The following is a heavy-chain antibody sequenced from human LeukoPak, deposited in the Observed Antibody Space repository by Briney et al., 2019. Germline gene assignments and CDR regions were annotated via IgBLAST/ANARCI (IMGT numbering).Heavy chain of an antibody. V-gene: IGHV1-8*03. J-gene: IGHJ3*02. Sequence: ASVKVSCKASGYTFTSYDINWVRQATGQGLEWMGWMNPNSGNTGYAQKFQGRVTITRNTSISTAYMELSSLRSEDTAVYYCARGNRDPIAVAGADAFDIWGQGTMVTVSS. CDR1: GYTFTSYD. D-gene: IGHD6-19*01. CDR3: ARGNRDPIAVAGADAFDI. CDR2: MNPNSGNT.